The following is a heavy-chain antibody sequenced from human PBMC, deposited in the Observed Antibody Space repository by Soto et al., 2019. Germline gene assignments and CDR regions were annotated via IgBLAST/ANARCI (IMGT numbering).Heavy chain of an antibody. J-gene: IGHJ4*02. V-gene: IGHV3-23*01. CDR1: GFTFSKYA. CDR3: AKGGDTYDQYYFDY. Sequence: HPGGSLRLSCAASGFTFSKYAMSWVRQAPGKGLQWVSQISNSGGTAYYSDSVKGRFTISRDNSGDTVSLQMNSLRPDDAAVYYCAKGGDTYDQYYFDYWGQGVLVTVSS. D-gene: IGHD5-18*01. CDR2: ISNSGGTA.